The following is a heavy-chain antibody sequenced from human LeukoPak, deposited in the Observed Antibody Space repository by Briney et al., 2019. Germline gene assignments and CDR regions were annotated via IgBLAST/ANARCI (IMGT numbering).Heavy chain of an antibody. CDR1: GGTFSSYA. CDR2: IIPIFGTA. D-gene: IGHD1-14*01. CDR3: ASRKLRIRRYYYMDV. V-gene: IGHV1-69*05. Sequence: SVKVSCKASGGTFSSYAISWVRQAPGQGLEWMGGIIPIFGTANYAQKFQGRVTITTDESTSTAYMELSSLRSKDTAVYYCASRKLRIRRYYYMDVWGKGTTVTVSS. J-gene: IGHJ6*03.